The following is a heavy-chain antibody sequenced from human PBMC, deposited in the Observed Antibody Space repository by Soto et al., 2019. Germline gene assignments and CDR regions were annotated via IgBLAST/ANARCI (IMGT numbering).Heavy chain of an antibody. CDR2: IIPIFGTA. CDR3: ARDSFVVVVAEKNYYYGMDV. J-gene: IGHJ6*02. CDR1: GGTFSSYA. V-gene: IGHV1-69*01. Sequence: QVQLVQSGAEVKKPGSSVKVSCKASGGTFSSYAISWVRQAPGQGLEWMGGIIPIFGTANYAQKFQGRVTITADESTSTAYMELSSLRSEDTAVYYCARDSFVVVVAEKNYYYGMDVWGQGTTVTVSS. D-gene: IGHD2-15*01.